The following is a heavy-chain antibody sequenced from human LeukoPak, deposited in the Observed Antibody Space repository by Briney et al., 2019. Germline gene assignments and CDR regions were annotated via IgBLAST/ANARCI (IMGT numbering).Heavy chain of an antibody. CDR3: ARHEPDTGTTDSGFDY. J-gene: IGHJ4*02. Sequence: SETLSLTCTVSGGSLSSSSYYWGWIRQSPGKGLEWIVSIYFTGSTYYNPSLKSRLTISIDASKNQFPLKLSSVNAADTAVYYCARHEPDTGTTDSGFDYWGQGTLVTVSS. D-gene: IGHD1-7*01. CDR2: IYFTGST. V-gene: IGHV4-39*01. CDR1: GGSLSSSSYY.